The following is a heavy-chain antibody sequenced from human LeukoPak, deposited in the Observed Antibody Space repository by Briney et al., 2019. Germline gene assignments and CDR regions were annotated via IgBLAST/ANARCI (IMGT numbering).Heavy chain of an antibody. D-gene: IGHD3-22*01. CDR1: GYTFTGYY. CDR2: INPSSGGT. CDR3: ASPPLNTSPYHDAFDI. Sequence: ASVKLSCKSSGYTFTGYYMHWVRQAPGQGLEWLGWINPSSGGTNYAQKVQGRVTMTRDPSVSKAYMELSRLRSDDTAVYYCASPPLNTSPYHDAFDIWGQGTMVTVSS. V-gene: IGHV1-2*02. J-gene: IGHJ3*02.